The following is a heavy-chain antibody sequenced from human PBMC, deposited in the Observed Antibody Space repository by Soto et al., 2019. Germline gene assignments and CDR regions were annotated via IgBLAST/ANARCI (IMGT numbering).Heavy chain of an antibody. V-gene: IGHV4-30-4*01. D-gene: IGHD3-22*01. Sequence: SETLSLTCTVSGGSISSGDYYWSWIRQPPGKGLEWIGYIYYSGSTYYNPSLKSRVTISVDTSKNQFSLKLSSVTAADTAVYYCARSVESDYYDSSGYYHFDYWGQGTLVTVSS. CDR2: IYYSGST. CDR3: ARSVESDYYDSSGYYHFDY. CDR1: GGSISSGDYY. J-gene: IGHJ4*02.